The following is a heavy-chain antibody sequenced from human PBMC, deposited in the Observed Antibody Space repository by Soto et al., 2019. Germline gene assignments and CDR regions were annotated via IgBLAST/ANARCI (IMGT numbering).Heavy chain of an antibody. J-gene: IGHJ4*02. V-gene: IGHV3-23*01. Sequence: GGSLRFSCAASGFTFSSYAMSWVRQAPGKGLEWVSAISGSGGSTYYADSVKGRFTISRDNSKNTLYLQMNSLRAEDTAVYYCARDRGATAKFDYWGQGTLVTVSS. CDR3: ARDRGATAKFDY. D-gene: IGHD1-26*01. CDR1: GFTFSSYA. CDR2: ISGSGGST.